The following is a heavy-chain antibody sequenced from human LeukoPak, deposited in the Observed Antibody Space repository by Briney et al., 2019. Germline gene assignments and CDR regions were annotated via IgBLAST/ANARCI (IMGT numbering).Heavy chain of an antibody. CDR1: GGTFNIYS. D-gene: IGHD5-24*01. CDR2: IIPILGIA. V-gene: IGHV1-69*04. J-gene: IGHJ4*02. CDR3: ARGPATIRGGRFDY. Sequence: GASVKVSCKASGGTFNIYSINWVRQAPGQGLEWMGRIIPILGIANYAQKFQGRVTITADKSTSTAYMELSSLRSEDTAVYYCARGPATIRGGRFDYWGQGTLVTVSS.